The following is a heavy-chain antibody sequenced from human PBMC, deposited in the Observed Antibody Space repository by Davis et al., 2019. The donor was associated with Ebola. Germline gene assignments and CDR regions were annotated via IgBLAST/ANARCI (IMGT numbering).Heavy chain of an antibody. CDR1: DDSISGHY. CDR3: ASPHQIRDTSCFDS. CDR2: ISGSGRT. Sequence: PSDTLSLTCTVPDDSISGHYWNWFRQPPGKGLEWIGFISGSGRTSYNPSLTSRITISADTSKNQFSLNLSSVTAADTAVYYCASPHQIRDTSCFDSWGQGTLVTVSS. J-gene: IGHJ4*02. V-gene: IGHV4-59*11.